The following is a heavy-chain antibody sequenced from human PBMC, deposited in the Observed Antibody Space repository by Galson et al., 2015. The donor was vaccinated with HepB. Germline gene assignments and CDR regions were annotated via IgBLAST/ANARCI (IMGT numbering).Heavy chain of an antibody. CDR3: AKVTPTHLDYYDSSGYYGY. Sequence: SLRLSCAASGFTFSSYSMNWVRQAPGKGLEWVSYISHSSITTCYADSVKGRFTISRDNAKNSLYLQMNSLRAEDTAVYYCAKVTPTHLDYYDSSGYYGYWGQGTLVTVSS. CDR2: ISHSSITT. V-gene: IGHV3-48*04. D-gene: IGHD3-22*01. J-gene: IGHJ4*02. CDR1: GFTFSSYS.